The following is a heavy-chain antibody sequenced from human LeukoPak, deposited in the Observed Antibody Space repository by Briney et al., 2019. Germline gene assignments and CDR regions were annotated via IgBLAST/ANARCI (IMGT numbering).Heavy chain of an antibody. J-gene: IGHJ4*02. D-gene: IGHD2-2*02. CDR3: ARGLCSSTSCYRVPDY. Sequence: PGGSLRLSCAASGFTFSSYSMNWVRQAPGKGLEWVSSISSSSSYIYYADSVKGRFTISRDNAKNSLYLQMNSLRAEDTAVYYCARGLCSSTSCYRVPDYWGQGTLVTVSS. CDR2: ISSSSSYI. CDR1: GFTFSSYS. V-gene: IGHV3-21*01.